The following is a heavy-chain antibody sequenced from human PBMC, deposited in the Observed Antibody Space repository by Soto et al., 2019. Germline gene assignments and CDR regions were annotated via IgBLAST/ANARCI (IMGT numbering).Heavy chain of an antibody. CDR1: GFTFSSYA. Sequence: GGSLRLSCVASGFTFSSYAMSWVRQAPGKGLEWVSAISGSGGSTYYADSVKGRFTISRDNSKNTLYLQMNSLRAEDTAVYYCAKESSWLLRRGGDWFDPWGQGTLVTVSS. D-gene: IGHD3-22*01. V-gene: IGHV3-23*01. J-gene: IGHJ5*02. CDR2: ISGSGGST. CDR3: AKESSWLLRRGGDWFDP.